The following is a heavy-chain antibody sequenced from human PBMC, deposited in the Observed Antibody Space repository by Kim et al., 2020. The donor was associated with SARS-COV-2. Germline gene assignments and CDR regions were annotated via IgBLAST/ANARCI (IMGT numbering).Heavy chain of an antibody. V-gene: IGHV4-59*08. Sequence: SETLSLTCTVSGGSISSYYWSWVRQPPGKGLEWIGYISYSGNTNYHPSLKSRVTMSVDTSKNHFSLKLSSVTAADTAAYYFARQNYTIAVAYYYYYMDV. J-gene: IGHJ6*03. CDR1: GGSISSYY. CDR3: ARQNYTIAVAYYYYYMDV. D-gene: IGHD6-19*01. CDR2: ISYSGNT.